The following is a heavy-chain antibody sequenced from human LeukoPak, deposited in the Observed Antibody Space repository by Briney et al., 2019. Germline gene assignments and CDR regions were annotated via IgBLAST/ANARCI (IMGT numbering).Heavy chain of an antibody. CDR2: MSSSRSYI. V-gene: IGHV3-21*01. J-gene: IGHJ6*04. CDR1: AFTLSSYS. D-gene: IGHD2-15*01. CDR3: PRNHIIEHIVVVVAARPYYYYGMDV. Sequence: GGSLRLSRAAPAFTLSSYSMNWVRHAAGKGLGWVSSMSSSRSYIYYADSVKGRFTISSDNANKPPYRQMNSLRAEDPAVYYCPRNHIIEHIVVVVAARPYYYYGMDVWGKGTTVTVSS.